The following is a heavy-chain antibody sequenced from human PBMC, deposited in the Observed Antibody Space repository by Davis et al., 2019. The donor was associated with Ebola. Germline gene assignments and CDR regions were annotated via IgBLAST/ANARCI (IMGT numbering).Heavy chain of an antibody. J-gene: IGHJ4*02. Sequence: GGSLRLSCAASGITFSSHGMHWVRQAPGKGLEWVAAISNDGSSKYYVDSVKGRFTISRDNSKNTVYLQINSLRAEDTAVYYCGQDPYSGVVTAEIDHWGQGTLVIVSS. D-gene: IGHD2-21*02. V-gene: IGHV3-30*18. CDR1: GITFSSHG. CDR3: GQDPYSGVVTAEIDH. CDR2: ISNDGSSK.